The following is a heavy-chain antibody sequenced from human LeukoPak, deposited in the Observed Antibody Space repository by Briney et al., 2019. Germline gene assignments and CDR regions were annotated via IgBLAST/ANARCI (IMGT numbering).Heavy chain of an antibody. Sequence: SETLSLTCTVSGGSISSSSYYWGWIRQPPGKGLEWIGSMYYSGSTYYNPSLKSRVTISLDTSKIQFSLRLNSVTAADTAVYYCARHRDSSSWYSGFDIWGQGTMVTVSS. V-gene: IGHV4-39*01. CDR3: ARHRDSSSWYSGFDI. CDR1: GGSISSSSYY. J-gene: IGHJ3*02. D-gene: IGHD6-13*01. CDR2: MYYSGST.